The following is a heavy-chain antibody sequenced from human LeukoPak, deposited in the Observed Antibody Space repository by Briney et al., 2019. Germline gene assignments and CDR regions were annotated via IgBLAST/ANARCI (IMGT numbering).Heavy chain of an antibody. CDR2: IYYSGST. D-gene: IGHD2-15*01. V-gene: IGHV4-39*07. J-gene: IGHJ6*02. CDR1: GGSISSSSYY. CDR3: ARGGQIVVVVAAIDYYYYGMDV. Sequence: PSETLSLTCAVSGGSISSSSYYWGWIRQPPGKGLEWIGSIYYSGSTNYNPSLKSRVTISVDTSKNQFSLKLSSVTAADTAVYYCARGGQIVVVVAAIDYYYYGMDVWGQGTTVTVSS.